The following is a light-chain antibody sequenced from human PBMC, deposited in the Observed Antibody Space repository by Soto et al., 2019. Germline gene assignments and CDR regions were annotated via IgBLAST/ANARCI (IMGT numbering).Light chain of an antibody. CDR2: YAS. Sequence: EIVLTQSPATLSLSPGERATLSCRASQSVSSYLAWYQQKPGQAPRLLIYYASNRATGIPARFSGSGSGTDFTLTISSLEPEDFAVYYCQQSSNWPPLTFGGGTKVEVK. CDR1: QSVSSY. J-gene: IGKJ4*01. CDR3: QQSSNWPPLT. V-gene: IGKV3-11*01.